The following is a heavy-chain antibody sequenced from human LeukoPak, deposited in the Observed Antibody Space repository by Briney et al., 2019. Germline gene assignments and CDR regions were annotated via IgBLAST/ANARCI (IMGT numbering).Heavy chain of an antibody. Sequence: SETLSLTCTVSGGSISSSSYYWGWIRQPPGKGLEWIGSIYYSGSTYYNPSLKSRVTISVDTSKNQFSLKLSSVTAADTAVYYCARHSAMDYWYYYYYMDVWGKGTTVTVSS. CDR2: IYYSGST. CDR1: GGSISSSSYY. V-gene: IGHV4-39*01. D-gene: IGHD5-18*01. J-gene: IGHJ6*03. CDR3: ARHSAMDYWYYYYYMDV.